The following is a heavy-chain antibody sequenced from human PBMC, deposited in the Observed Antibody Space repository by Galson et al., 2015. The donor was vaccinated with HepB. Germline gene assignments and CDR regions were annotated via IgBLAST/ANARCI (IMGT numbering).Heavy chain of an antibody. D-gene: IGHD3-10*01. V-gene: IGHV6-1*01. CDR1: GDSVSNNGVA. CDR3: ARVRQLGQGFHF. J-gene: IGHJ4*02. Sequence: CAISGDSVSNNGVAWNWIRQSPSRGLEWLGRTYYRSKFYNDYAESVKSRLTINPDTSRNQVSLQLNSVTPEDTAVYYCARVRQLGQGFHFWGQGTLVTVSS. CDR2: TYYRSKFYN.